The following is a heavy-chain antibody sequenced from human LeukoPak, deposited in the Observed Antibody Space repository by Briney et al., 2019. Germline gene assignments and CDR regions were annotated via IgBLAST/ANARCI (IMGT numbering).Heavy chain of an antibody. CDR1: GFTFSTYA. CDR2: ISGSDGST. V-gene: IGHV3-23*01. CDR3: AKNIAAAGTFKDYYYYMDV. D-gene: IGHD6-13*01. Sequence: GGSLRLSCAASGFTFSTYAMSWVRQAPGKGLEWVSAISGSDGSTYYADAVKGRFTISRDNSKNTLYLQMNSLRAEDTAVYYCAKNIAAAGTFKDYYYYMDVWGKGPRSPSP. J-gene: IGHJ6*03.